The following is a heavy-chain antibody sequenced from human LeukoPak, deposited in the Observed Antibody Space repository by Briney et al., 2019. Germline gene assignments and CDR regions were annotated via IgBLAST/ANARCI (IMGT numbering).Heavy chain of an antibody. V-gene: IGHV3-48*03. Sequence: PGGSLRLSCAASGFTFSSYEMNWVRQAPGKGLEWVSHISSSGSTIYYADSVKGRFTISRDNAKNSLYLQMNSLRAEDTAVYYCARVMDTAMVFDYWGQGTLVTVSS. CDR2: ISSSGSTI. J-gene: IGHJ4*02. D-gene: IGHD5-18*01. CDR3: ARVMDTAMVFDY. CDR1: GFTFSSYE.